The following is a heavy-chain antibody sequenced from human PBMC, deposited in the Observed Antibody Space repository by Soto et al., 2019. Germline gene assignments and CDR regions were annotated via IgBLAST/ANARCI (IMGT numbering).Heavy chain of an antibody. CDR1: GYSITSGYY. Sequence: SETLSLTCAVSGYSITSGYYWGWIRQPPGKGLEWVGSIYHGGITYYNPSLKGRVTISLHTSKNHFSLSLGSVTAADTAVYYCARIYSSSCFDPWGQGTLLTVSS. CDR2: IYHGGIT. D-gene: IGHD6-13*01. CDR3: ARIYSSSCFDP. V-gene: IGHV4-38-2*01. J-gene: IGHJ5*02.